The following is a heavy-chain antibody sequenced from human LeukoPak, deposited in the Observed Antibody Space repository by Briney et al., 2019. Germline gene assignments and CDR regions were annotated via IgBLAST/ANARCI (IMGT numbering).Heavy chain of an antibody. CDR2: ISGSGGST. CDR1: GFTFSSYA. V-gene: IGHV3-23*01. D-gene: IGHD3-16*02. CDR3: AKDLSNMITFGGVIAGHDAFDI. J-gene: IGHJ3*02. Sequence: PGGSLRLSCAASGFTFSSYAMSWVRQAPGKGLEWVSAISGSGGSTYYADSVKGRFTISRDNSKNTLYLQMNSLRAEDTAVYYCAKDLSNMITFGGVIAGHDAFDIWGQGTMVTVSS.